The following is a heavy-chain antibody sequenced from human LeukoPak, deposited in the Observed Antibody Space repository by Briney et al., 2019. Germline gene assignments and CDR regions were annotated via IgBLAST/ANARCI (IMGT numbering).Heavy chain of an antibody. J-gene: IGHJ4*02. CDR3: ARPYYYDSSGYY. CDR1: GFTVSSYG. V-gene: IGHV3-30*03. D-gene: IGHD3-22*01. Sequence: GGSLRLSCAASGFTVSSYGMHWVRQAPGKGLEWVAVISYDGSNKYYADSVKGRFTISRDNAKNTLYLQMNSLRAEDAAVYYCARPYYYDSSGYYWGQGTLVTVSS. CDR2: ISYDGSNK.